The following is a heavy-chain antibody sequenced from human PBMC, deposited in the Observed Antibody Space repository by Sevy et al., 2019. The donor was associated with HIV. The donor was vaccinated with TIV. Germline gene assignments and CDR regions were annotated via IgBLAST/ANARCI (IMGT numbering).Heavy chain of an antibody. V-gene: IGHV3-7*01. CDR1: GFTFSRDW. CDR3: ARGANNLYN. Sequence: GGSLRLSCAASGFTFSRDWMTWVRQAPGKGVEWVAKIKADGSVTYSVDSVKGRFSISRDNAKNALYLQMNSLRAEDTAVYYCARGANNLYNWGQGTLVTVSS. CDR2: IKADGSVT. D-gene: IGHD3-10*01. J-gene: IGHJ4*02.